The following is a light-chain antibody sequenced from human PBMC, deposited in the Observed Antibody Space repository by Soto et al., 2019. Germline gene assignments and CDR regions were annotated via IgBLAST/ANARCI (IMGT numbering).Light chain of an antibody. CDR1: QSVSNNY. CDR3: QQYGRSGT. V-gene: IGKV3-20*01. J-gene: IGKJ1*01. CDR2: GAS. Sequence: IVLTQSPGTLSLSPGEGATLSCRASQSVSNNYLAWYQQKPGQAPRLLIYGASNRATGIPDRFSGSGSGTDFTLTISRLEPEDFAVYYCQQYGRSGTFGQGTKVDTK.